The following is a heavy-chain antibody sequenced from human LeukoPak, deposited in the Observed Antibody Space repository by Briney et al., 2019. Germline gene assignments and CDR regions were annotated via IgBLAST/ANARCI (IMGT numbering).Heavy chain of an antibody. CDR2: IKQDGSEK. V-gene: IGHV3-7*01. Sequence: GGSLRLSCAASGFTFLTYSMNWVRQAPGKGLEWVANIKQDGSEKYYVDSVKGRFTISRDNAKNSLYLQMNSLRAEDTAVYYCARDTEYSSSWYDYFDYWGQGTLVTVSS. CDR3: ARDTEYSSSWYDYFDY. D-gene: IGHD6-13*01. CDR1: GFTFLTYS. J-gene: IGHJ4*02.